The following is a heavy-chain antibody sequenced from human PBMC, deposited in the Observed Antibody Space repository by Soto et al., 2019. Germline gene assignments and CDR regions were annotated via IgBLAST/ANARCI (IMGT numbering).Heavy chain of an antibody. CDR1: GFTFNDAC. Sequence: GGSRRRSWPASGFTFNDACMTWVRQAPGKGLEWVGRIESKSAGFTIDYAAYGKGRFTISRDDSEQTLYLQMNSLNNDDTAVYYCHNTWSSWGQGTLVTVSS. CDR2: IESKSAGFTI. CDR3: HNTWSS. V-gene: IGHV3-15*04. J-gene: IGHJ4*02. D-gene: IGHD1-1*01.